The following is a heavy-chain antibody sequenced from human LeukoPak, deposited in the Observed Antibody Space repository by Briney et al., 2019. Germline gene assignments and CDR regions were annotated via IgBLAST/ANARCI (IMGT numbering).Heavy chain of an antibody. CDR2: ISSSGSTI. Sequence: GGSLRLSCAASGFTFSSYEMNWVRQAPGKGLEWVSYISSSGSTIYYADSVKGRFTISRDNAKNSLYLQMNSLRAEDTAVYYCARELGGSGWENYYFDYWGQGTLVTVSS. CDR1: GFTFSSYE. D-gene: IGHD6-19*01. J-gene: IGHJ4*02. CDR3: ARELGGSGWENYYFDY. V-gene: IGHV3-48*03.